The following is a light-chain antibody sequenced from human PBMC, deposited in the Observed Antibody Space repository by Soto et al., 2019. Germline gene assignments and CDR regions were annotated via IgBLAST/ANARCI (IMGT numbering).Light chain of an antibody. CDR2: TAS. CDR1: QSISNS. CDR3: QQSYSTLS. J-gene: IGKJ4*01. Sequence: DIQMTQSPSSLSASVGDRVTITCRANQSISNSLNWYQQKPGKAPKLLIYTASSLHNGVPSRFSGSGSGTDFSLNISSLQAEDFATYYCQQSYSTLSFGGGTKLEIK. V-gene: IGKV1-39*01.